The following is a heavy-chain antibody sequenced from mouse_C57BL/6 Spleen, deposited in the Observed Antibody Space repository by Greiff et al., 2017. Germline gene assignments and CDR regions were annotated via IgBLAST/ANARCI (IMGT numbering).Heavy chain of an antibody. J-gene: IGHJ4*01. CDR3: ARRGGNYYGYDVDYARDY. CDR1: GYTFTSYW. D-gene: IGHD2-2*01. CDR2: IYPGSGST. Sequence: QVQLQQPGAELVKPGASVKMSCKASGYTFTSYWITWVKQRPGQGLEWIGDIYPGSGSTNYNEKFKSKATLTVDTSSSTAYMQLSSLTSEDSAVYYCARRGGNYYGYDVDYARDYWGQGTSVTVSS. V-gene: IGHV1-55*01.